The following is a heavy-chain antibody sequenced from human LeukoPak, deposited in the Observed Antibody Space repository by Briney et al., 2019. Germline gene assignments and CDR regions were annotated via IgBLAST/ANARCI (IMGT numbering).Heavy chain of an antibody. D-gene: IGHD4-17*01. CDR3: ARELDMATTVTSPGFHIYDVYSYMDV. Sequence: SQTQSLTCTVSGGSIRSGSNHWSWIPQPAGKGLELIRRIYTCRSTNYNPSLKSRLTISEDTSNNQLSLKLSSVTAADTAVYYCARELDMATTVTSPGFHIYDVYSYMDVWGEGTTVTVSS. V-gene: IGHV4-61*02. CDR1: GGSIRSGSNH. CDR2: IYTCRST. J-gene: IGHJ6*03.